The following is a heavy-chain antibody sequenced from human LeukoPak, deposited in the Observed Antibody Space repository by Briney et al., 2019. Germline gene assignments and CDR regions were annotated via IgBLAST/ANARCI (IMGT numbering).Heavy chain of an antibody. CDR2: ISYDGSNK. J-gene: IGHJ4*02. V-gene: IGHV3-30*18. Sequence: GGSLRLSCAASGFTFSSYGMHWVRQAPGKGLEGVAVISYDGSNKYYADFVKGPFTISRDNSKNTLYRQRNSLRAEDTAVYYCAKALPYYVSSGYYSNYFDYWGQGTLVTVSS. D-gene: IGHD3-22*01. CDR1: GFTFSSYG. CDR3: AKALPYYVSSGYYSNYFDY.